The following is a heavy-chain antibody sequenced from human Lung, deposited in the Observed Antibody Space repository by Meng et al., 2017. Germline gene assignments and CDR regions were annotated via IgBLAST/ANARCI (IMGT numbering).Heavy chain of an antibody. D-gene: IGHD4-11*01. Sequence: QVQLQPGGVGLLKPSETLSLTFVVSGGSFSDYYWSWIRQPPGKGLEWIGEINHSGSTNYNPSLESRATISVDTSQNNLSLKLSSVTAADSAVYYCARGPTTMAHDFDYWGQGTLVTVSS. CDR1: GGSFSDYY. CDR2: INHSGST. V-gene: IGHV4-34*01. J-gene: IGHJ4*02. CDR3: ARGPTTMAHDFDY.